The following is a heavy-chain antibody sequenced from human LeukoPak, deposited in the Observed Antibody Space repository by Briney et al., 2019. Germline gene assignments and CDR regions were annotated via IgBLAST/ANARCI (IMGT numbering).Heavy chain of an antibody. V-gene: IGHV3-23*01. Sequence: GGSLRLSCAASGFTFSNIGMSWVRQPPGKGLEWVSSISGSGGSTYYADSVKGRFRISRDNSKNTLFLQMNSLRAEETAVYYCTKMYDSWTGYFDNWFDHWGQGILVTVSS. D-gene: IGHD3/OR15-3a*01. CDR1: GFTFSNIG. CDR2: ISGSGGST. CDR3: TKMYDSWTGYFDNWFDH. J-gene: IGHJ5*02.